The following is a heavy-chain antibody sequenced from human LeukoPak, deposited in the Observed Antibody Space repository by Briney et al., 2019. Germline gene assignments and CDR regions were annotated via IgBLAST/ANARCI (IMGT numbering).Heavy chain of an antibody. CDR1: GGTVNSNA. Sequence: ASVKVSCKASGGTVNSNAINWVRQAPGQGLEWMGGIIPISGTPNYAQKFQGRVMITTDESTSIAYMDLSSLRSEDTAVYYCAIGSVKAVVNSDYYYYMDVWGEGTTVTVSS. D-gene: IGHD2-15*01. CDR3: AIGSVKAVVNSDYYYYMDV. V-gene: IGHV1-69*05. CDR2: IIPISGTP. J-gene: IGHJ6*03.